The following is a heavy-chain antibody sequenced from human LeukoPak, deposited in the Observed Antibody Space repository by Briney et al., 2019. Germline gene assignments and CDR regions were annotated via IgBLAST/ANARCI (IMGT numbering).Heavy chain of an antibody. D-gene: IGHD3-22*01. Sequence: SETLSLTCAVYGGSFSGYYWSWIRQPPGKGLEWIGEINHSGSTNYNPSLKSRVTISVDTSKNQFSLKLTSVTAADTAVYYRARREDYHDSSGYFDYWGQGTLVTVSS. V-gene: IGHV4-34*01. CDR1: GGSFSGYY. J-gene: IGHJ4*03. CDR3: ARREDYHDSSGYFDY. CDR2: INHSGST.